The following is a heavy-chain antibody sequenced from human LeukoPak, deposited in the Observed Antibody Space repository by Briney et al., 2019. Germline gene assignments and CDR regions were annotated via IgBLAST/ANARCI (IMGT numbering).Heavy chain of an antibody. CDR3: AREGRWGMKYYFDS. J-gene: IGHJ4*02. CDR1: GGSLTTHY. CDR2: VYHTGST. Sequence: ASETLSLTCNVSGGSLTTHYWSWVRQSPDKGLEWIGQVYHTGSTHYNPSLRSRFTISVDTSKNKVLLTLTSVTAADMAVYCAREGRWGMKYYFDSWGPGTRVIVSS. D-gene: IGHD4-23*01. V-gene: IGHV4-59*11.